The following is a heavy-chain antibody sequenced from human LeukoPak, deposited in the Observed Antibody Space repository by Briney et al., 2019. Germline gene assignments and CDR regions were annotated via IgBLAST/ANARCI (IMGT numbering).Heavy chain of an antibody. CDR3: ARVRGYCSGGSCFPFDS. Sequence: GGSLRLSCAASGSTFTSYWMTWLRQAPGKGLEWVANIKQDGSEKYYVDSLKGRFTISRDNAKNSLYLQMNSLRAEDTAVYYCARVRGYCSGGSCFPFDSWGQGTLVTVSS. CDR1: GSTFTSYW. J-gene: IGHJ4*02. CDR2: IKQDGSEK. V-gene: IGHV3-7*01. D-gene: IGHD2-15*01.